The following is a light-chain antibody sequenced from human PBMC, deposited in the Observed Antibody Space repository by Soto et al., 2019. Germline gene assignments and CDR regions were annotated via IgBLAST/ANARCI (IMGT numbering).Light chain of an antibody. V-gene: IGKV3-20*01. CDR1: QSIGSGGY. Sequence: VLTQSPGTLYLSPGERATLSCSARQSIGSGGYLAWYQQKPGQAPRLLIYGASNTATAIPDRFSAGGSGTDFTLTISRLEPEDFAVYYCQQYASFPPWTFGQGTKVEIK. CDR3: QQYASFPPWT. CDR2: GAS. J-gene: IGKJ1*01.